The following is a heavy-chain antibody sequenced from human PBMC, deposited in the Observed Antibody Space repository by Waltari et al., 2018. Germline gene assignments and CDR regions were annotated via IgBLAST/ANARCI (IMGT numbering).Heavy chain of an antibody. Sequence: EVQLVESGGGLVQPGGSLRLSCAASGFTFSSYWMSWVGQAPGKGLEWVANIKQDGSEKYYVDSVKGRFTISRDNAKNSLYLQMNSLRAEDTAVYYCTRDPCSGGSCPLSWGQGTLVTVSS. V-gene: IGHV3-7*01. D-gene: IGHD2-15*01. J-gene: IGHJ5*02. CDR3: TRDPCSGGSCPLS. CDR2: IKQDGSEK. CDR1: GFTFSSYW.